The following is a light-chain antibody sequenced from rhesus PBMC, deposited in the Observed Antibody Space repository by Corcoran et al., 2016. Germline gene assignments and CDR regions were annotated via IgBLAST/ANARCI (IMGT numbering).Light chain of an antibody. V-gene: IGKV1-22*01. Sequence: DIQMTQSPSSLSASVGDKVTINFRASQGISSWLDWYQQTPWKAPKPLIYKASNLQSGVPSRFSGSGSGTDFTLTISSLQTEDFATYYSLRYSSSPCSFGQWTKVEIK. J-gene: IGKJ2*01. CDR1: QGISSW. CDR2: KAS. CDR3: LRYSSSPCS.